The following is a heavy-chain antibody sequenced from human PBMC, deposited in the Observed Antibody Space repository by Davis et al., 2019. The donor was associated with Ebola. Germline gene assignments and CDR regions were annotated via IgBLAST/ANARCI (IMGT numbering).Heavy chain of an antibody. CDR3: AREGYGSRERMNWFDP. V-gene: IGHV4-34*01. CDR2: INHSGST. Sequence: MPSETLSLTCAVYGGSFSGYYWSWIRQPPGKGLEWIGEINHSGSTNYNPSLKSRVTISVDTSKNQFSLKLSSVTAADTAVYYCAREGYGSRERMNWFDPWGQGTLVTVSS. D-gene: IGHD1-26*01. CDR1: GGSFSGYY. J-gene: IGHJ5*02.